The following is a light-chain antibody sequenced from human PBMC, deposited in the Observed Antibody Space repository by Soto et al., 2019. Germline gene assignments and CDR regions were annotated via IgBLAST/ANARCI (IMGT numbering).Light chain of an antibody. J-gene: IGKJ5*01. CDR2: GAY. CDR1: QVIGNY. Sequence: IQVTQSPSSLSASVGDRVTMTCRASQVIGNYLAWYQQKPGKVPKLLIYGAYTLQSGVPSRFSGSGSGTDFTLTISSLQPEDVAIYYCQKYNSGLITFGQGTRLAIK. V-gene: IGKV1-27*01. CDR3: QKYNSGLIT.